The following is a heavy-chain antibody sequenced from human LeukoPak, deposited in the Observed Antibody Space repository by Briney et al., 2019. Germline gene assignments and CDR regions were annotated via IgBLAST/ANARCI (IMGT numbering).Heavy chain of an antibody. CDR2: FSGSGGST. J-gene: IGHJ3*02. CDR3: AKGRTGWLDAFDI. V-gene: IGHV3-23*01. D-gene: IGHD6-19*01. Sequence: GGSLRLSCAASGFTFSSYAMSWVRQAPGKGLEWVSTFSGSGGSTYYADSVKGRFTISRDNSKNTLYLRMNSLRAEDAAVYCCAKGRTGWLDAFDIWGQGTMVTVSS. CDR1: GFTFSSYA.